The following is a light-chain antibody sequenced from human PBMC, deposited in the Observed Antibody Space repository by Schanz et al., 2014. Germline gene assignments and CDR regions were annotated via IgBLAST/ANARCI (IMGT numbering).Light chain of an antibody. CDR2: GAS. CDR1: QSVSSSY. CDR3: QQRSNWPPWT. J-gene: IGKJ1*01. V-gene: IGKV3D-20*02. Sequence: EIVLTQSPGTLSLSPGERATLSCRASQSVSSSYLAWYQQKPGQAPRLLIYGASSRATGIPDRFSGSGSGTDFTLTISRLEPEDFAIYYCQQRSNWPPWTFGQGTKVEIK.